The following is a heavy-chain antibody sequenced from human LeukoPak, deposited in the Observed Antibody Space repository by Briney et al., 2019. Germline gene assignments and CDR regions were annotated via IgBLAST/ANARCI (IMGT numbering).Heavy chain of an antibody. CDR2: ISGSGGST. Sequence: GGSLRLSCAASGFTFSSYAMSWVRQVPGKGLEWVSVISGSGGSTYYADSVKGRFTISRDNSKNTLYLQMNSLRAEDTAVYYCAKDPRYSSGMGIGYWGQGTLVTVSS. D-gene: IGHD6-19*01. V-gene: IGHV3-23*01. CDR1: GFTFSSYA. J-gene: IGHJ4*02. CDR3: AKDPRYSSGMGIGY.